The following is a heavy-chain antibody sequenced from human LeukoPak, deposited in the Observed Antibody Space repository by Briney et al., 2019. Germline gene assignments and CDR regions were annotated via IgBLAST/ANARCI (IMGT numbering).Heavy chain of an antibody. CDR1: GFSLSTSGVG. J-gene: IGHJ3*02. CDR2: IYWDDDK. D-gene: IGHD2-8*02. V-gene: IGHV2-5*02. Sequence: ESGPTLVNPTQTLTLTCTFSGFSLSTSGVGVGWIRQPPGKALEWLALIYWDDDKRYSPSLKSRLTITKDTYKNRVVLTMTNMDPGDTATYYCAHHGTADAFDIWGQGTMVTVSS. CDR3: AHHGTADAFDI.